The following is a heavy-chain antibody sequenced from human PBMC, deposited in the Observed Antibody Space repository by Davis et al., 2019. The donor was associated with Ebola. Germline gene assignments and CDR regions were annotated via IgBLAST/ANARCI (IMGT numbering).Heavy chain of an antibody. CDR2: IYTSGST. V-gene: IGHV4-59*10. D-gene: IGHD6-6*01. CDR3: ARLYSSSSRDY. CDR1: GGSFSGYY. Sequence: PSETLSLTCAVYGGSFSGYYWSWIRQPAGKGLEWIGRIYTSGSTNYNPSLKSRVTMSVDTSKNQFSLKLSSVTAADTAVYYCARLYSSSSRDYWGQRTLVTVSS. J-gene: IGHJ4*02.